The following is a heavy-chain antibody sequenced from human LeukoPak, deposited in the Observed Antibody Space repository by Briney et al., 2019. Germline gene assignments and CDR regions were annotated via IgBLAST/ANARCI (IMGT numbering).Heavy chain of an antibody. J-gene: IGHJ4*02. V-gene: IGHV4-4*07. Sequence: SETLSLTCTVSGGSISSYYWNWIRQPAGKGLEWIGRIYTSGSTNYNPSLKSRVTMSVDTSKNQFSLKLSSVTAADTAVYYCARDPTTVVNRKYYFDYWGQGTLVTVSS. D-gene: IGHD4-23*01. CDR2: IYTSGST. CDR3: ARDPTTVVNRKYYFDY. CDR1: GGSISSYY.